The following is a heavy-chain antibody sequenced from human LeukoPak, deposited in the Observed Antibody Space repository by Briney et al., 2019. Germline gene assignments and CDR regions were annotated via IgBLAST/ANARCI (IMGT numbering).Heavy chain of an antibody. J-gene: IGHJ4*02. CDR1: GFTFSSSA. Sequence: PGGSLRLSCAASGFTFSSSALSWVRQTPGKGLEWVSAIGGGGTIYYADSVKGRFTISRDNARNSLYLQMNSLTAEDTAVYYCARERDIVVVPAAMVDYWGQGTLVTVSS. D-gene: IGHD2-2*01. V-gene: IGHV3-23*01. CDR3: ARERDIVVVPAAMVDY. CDR2: IGGGGTI.